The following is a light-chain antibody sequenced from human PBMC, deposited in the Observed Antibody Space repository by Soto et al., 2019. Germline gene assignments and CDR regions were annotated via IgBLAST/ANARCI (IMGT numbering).Light chain of an antibody. CDR2: GAS. CDR3: QQYGSSLRT. CDR1: QSVSSSY. V-gene: IGKV3-20*01. Sequence: EFVLTQSPGTLSLSPGERATLSCRASQSVSSSYLAWYQQKPGQAPRLLIYGASSRATGIPDRFSGSGSGTDFTLTISRLEPEDFAVYYCQQYGSSLRTFGQGTKVEIK. J-gene: IGKJ1*01.